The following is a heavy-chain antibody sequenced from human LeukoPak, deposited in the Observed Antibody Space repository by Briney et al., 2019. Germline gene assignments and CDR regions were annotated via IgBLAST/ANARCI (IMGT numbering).Heavy chain of an antibody. J-gene: IGHJ3*02. CDR1: GGSISSGDYY. CDR3: ARARSYYHDAFDI. V-gene: IGHV4-30-4*01. CDR2: IYYSGST. D-gene: IGHD1-26*01. Sequence: SQTLSLTCTVSGGSISSGDYYWSWIRQPPGKGLERIAYIYYSGSTYYNPSLRSRVTMSVDTSKNQFSLKLSSVTAADTAVYYCARARSYYHDAFDIWGQGAMVTVSS.